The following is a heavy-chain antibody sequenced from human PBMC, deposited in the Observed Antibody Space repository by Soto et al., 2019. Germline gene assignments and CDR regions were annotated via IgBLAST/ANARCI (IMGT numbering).Heavy chain of an antibody. CDR1: GFIFRSYG. CDR3: AKQGIEVAGTDYFDN. J-gene: IGHJ4*02. V-gene: IGHV3-30*18. Sequence: QVQLVESGGGVVQPGKSLRLSCAASGFIFRSYGVHWVRQAPGKGLEWVAVISHDGSKAYYADAVNGRFTISRDNAKNTVYLQMNSLRPEDTAVYYCAKQGIEVAGTDYFDNWGQGAQVTVAS. CDR2: ISHDGSKA. D-gene: IGHD6-19*01.